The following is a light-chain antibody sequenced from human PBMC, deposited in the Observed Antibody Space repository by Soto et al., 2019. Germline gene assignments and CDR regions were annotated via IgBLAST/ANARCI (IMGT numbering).Light chain of an antibody. Sequence: QSVLTQPAPVSGSPGQSMTTSCTGTNSDIGGYNFVSWYQHHPGKAPKLMIFEVSNRPSGVSNRFSGSKSGNTASLTISGLQTEDEADYYCSSFTSSDTDVFGTGTKVTVL. J-gene: IGLJ1*01. CDR2: EVS. CDR1: NSDIGGYNF. V-gene: IGLV2-14*01. CDR3: SSFTSSDTDV.